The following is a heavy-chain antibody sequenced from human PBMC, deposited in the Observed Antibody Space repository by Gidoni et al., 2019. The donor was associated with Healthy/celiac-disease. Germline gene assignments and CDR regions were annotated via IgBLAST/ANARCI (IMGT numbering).Heavy chain of an antibody. Sequence: QVQLQESGPGLVKPSETLSLTCTVPGGSISSYYWSWIRQPPGKGLEWIGYIYYSGSTNYNPSLKSRVTISVDTSKNQFSLKLSSVTAADTAVYYCARGPYSNPVGDYWGQGTLVTVSS. V-gene: IGHV4-59*01. CDR1: GGSISSYY. D-gene: IGHD4-4*01. J-gene: IGHJ4*02. CDR3: ARGPYSNPVGDY. CDR2: IYYSGST.